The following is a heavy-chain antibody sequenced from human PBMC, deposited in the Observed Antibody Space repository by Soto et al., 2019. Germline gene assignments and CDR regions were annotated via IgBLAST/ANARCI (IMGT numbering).Heavy chain of an antibody. CDR1: GDCISSGVYY. CDR3: AKVRIAAGNWFDP. D-gene: IGHD6-13*01. CDR2: IYYSGST. Sequence: SETLSLTCTVSGDCISSGVYYWSWIRQHPGKGLEWIGYIYYSGSTYYNPSLKSRVTISVDTSKNQFSLKLSSVTAADTAVYYCAKVRIAAGNWFDPWGQGTLVTVYS. V-gene: IGHV4-31*03. J-gene: IGHJ5*02.